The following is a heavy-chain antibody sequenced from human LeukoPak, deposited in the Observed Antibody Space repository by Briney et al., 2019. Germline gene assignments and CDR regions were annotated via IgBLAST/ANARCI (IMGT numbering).Heavy chain of an antibody. J-gene: IGHJ4*02. CDR2: IWFDGSSK. CDR3: ARGFYRVRHDQSTYYFVH. V-gene: IGHV3-33*01. Sequence: GRSLRLSCATSGFTFSSFAMHWVRQAPGKGLEWLALIWFDGSSKNYTDSVEGRFTISRDNSKNTLFLQMNSLRAEDTAVYYCARGFYRVRHDQSTYYFVHWGQGTLVTVSS. D-gene: IGHD3-16*02. CDR1: GFTFSSFA.